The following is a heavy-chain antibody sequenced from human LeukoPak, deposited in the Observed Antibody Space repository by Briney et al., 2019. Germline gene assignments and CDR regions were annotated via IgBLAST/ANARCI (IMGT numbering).Heavy chain of an antibody. J-gene: IGHJ5*02. CDR1: GSSFTSYW. CDR3: ARLETLLWFGELLWSWFDP. Sequence: GGSLKISFQGSGSSFTSYWIGWVRQMPGKGLEWMGIIYPGDSDTRYSPSFQGQVTISADKSISTAYLQWSSLKASDTAMYYCARLETLLWFGELLWSWFDPWGQGTLVTVSS. D-gene: IGHD3-10*01. V-gene: IGHV5-51*01. CDR2: IYPGDSDT.